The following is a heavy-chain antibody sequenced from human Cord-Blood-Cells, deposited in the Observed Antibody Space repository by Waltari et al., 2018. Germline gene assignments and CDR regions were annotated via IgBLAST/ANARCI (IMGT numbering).Heavy chain of an antibody. CDR3: AADPPPWNYGVAGGMDV. Sequence: QMQLVQSGPEVKKPGTSVKVSCKASGFTFTSSAVQWVRQARGQRLEWIGWNVVGSGNTNYAQKFQERVTITRDMSTSTAYMELSSLRSEDTAVYYCAADPPPWNYGVAGGMDVWGQGTTVTVSS. CDR2: NVVGSGNT. CDR1: GFTFTSSA. J-gene: IGHJ6*02. V-gene: IGHV1-58*01. D-gene: IGHD1-7*01.